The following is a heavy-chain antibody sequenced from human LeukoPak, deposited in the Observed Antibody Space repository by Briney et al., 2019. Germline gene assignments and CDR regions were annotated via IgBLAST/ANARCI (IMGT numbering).Heavy chain of an antibody. D-gene: IGHD3-9*01. V-gene: IGHV3-23*01. Sequence: PGGSLRLFCAASRFTFSSYAMSWVRQAPGKGLEWVTAISSSGGTTYNADSVKGRLTISRDNSKNTLYLQLNSLRAEDTAVYYCAKGAGNFDWSYHDYWGQGTLVTVSS. CDR2: ISSSGGTT. J-gene: IGHJ4*02. CDR3: AKGAGNFDWSYHDY. CDR1: RFTFSSYA.